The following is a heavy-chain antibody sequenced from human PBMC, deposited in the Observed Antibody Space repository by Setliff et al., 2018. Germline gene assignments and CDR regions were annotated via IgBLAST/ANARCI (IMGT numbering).Heavy chain of an antibody. D-gene: IGHD3-22*01. Sequence: SETLSLTCTVSGGSINSMSYYWGWIRQPPGKGLEWIGSIYHSGSSNYNPSLKSRVTMSVDTSKNQFSLKLTSVTAADTAVYYCRVWVDMIEVDSWAQGTLVTVSS. CDR2: IYHSGSS. CDR1: GGSINSMSYY. J-gene: IGHJ4*02. V-gene: IGHV4-39*01. CDR3: RVWVDMIEVDS.